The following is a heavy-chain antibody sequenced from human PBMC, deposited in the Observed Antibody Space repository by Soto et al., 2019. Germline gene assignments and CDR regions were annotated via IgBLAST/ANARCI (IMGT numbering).Heavy chain of an antibody. J-gene: IGHJ4*02. CDR2: IVVGSGNT. V-gene: IGHV1-58*01. D-gene: IGHD3-22*01. Sequence: GASVKVSCKASGFTFTSSAVQWVRQARGQRLEWIGWIVVGSGNTNYAQKFRERVTITRDMSTSTAYMELSSLRSEDTAVYYCAAILNGYYDSSGYALGGQGTLVTVSS. CDR3: AAILNGYYDSSGYAL. CDR1: GFTFTSSA.